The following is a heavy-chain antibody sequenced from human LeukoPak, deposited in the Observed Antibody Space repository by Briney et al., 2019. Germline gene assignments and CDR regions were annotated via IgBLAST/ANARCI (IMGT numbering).Heavy chain of an antibody. Sequence: GGSLRLSCAASGFTFSSYSMNWVRQAPGKGLEWVSYISSSSTTIYYADSVKGRFTISRDNAKNSLYLQMNSLRAEDTAVYYCARDHHRRLYDSQARDTFDFWGQGTMVIVSS. J-gene: IGHJ3*01. D-gene: IGHD3-22*01. V-gene: IGHV3-48*01. CDR3: ARDHHRRLYDSQARDTFDF. CDR2: ISSSSTTI. CDR1: GFTFSSYS.